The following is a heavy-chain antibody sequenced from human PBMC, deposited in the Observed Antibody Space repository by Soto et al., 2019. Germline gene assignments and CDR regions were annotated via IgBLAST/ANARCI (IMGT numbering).Heavy chain of an antibody. CDR2: ISYDGSNK. D-gene: IGHD1-26*01. CDR3: ANTLYGSYPDY. V-gene: IGHV3-30*18. Sequence: QVQLVESGGGVVQPGRSLRLSCAASGFTFSSYGMHWVRQAPGKGLEWVAVISYDGSNKYYADSVKGRFTISRDNSKNTLYLQMNSLRAEDTAVYYCANTLYGSYPDYWGQGTLVTVSS. CDR1: GFTFSSYG. J-gene: IGHJ4*02.